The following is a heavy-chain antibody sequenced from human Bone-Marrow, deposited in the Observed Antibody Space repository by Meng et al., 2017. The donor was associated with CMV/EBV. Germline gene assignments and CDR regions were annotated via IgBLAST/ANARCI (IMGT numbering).Heavy chain of an antibody. J-gene: IGHJ5*02. V-gene: IGHV4-34*01. D-gene: IGHD3-3*01. CDR3: ARGLYYDFWSGYYLEGSGWFAP. CDR2: INHSGST. CDR1: GGSFSGYY. Sequence: GSLRLSCAVYGGSFSGYYWSWIRQPPGKGLEWIGEINHSGSTNYNPSLKSRVTISVDTSKNQFSLKLSSVTAADTAVYYCARGLYYDFWSGYYLEGSGWFAPWGPGTLVTGSS.